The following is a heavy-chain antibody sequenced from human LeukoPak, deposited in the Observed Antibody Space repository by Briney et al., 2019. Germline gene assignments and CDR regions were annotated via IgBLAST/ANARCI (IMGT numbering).Heavy chain of an antibody. V-gene: IGHV3-74*01. J-gene: IGHJ4*02. CDR2: INGDGSST. CDR1: GFTLSSYW. CDR3: ARGSTSGWPDYFDY. Sequence: GGSLRLSCAASGFTLSSYWMHWVRQAPGKGLVWVSRINGDGSSTPYANSVKGRFTISRDNAKNTLYLQMHSLRADDTAMYYCARGSTSGWPDYFDYWGQGSVVTVSS. D-gene: IGHD6-19*01.